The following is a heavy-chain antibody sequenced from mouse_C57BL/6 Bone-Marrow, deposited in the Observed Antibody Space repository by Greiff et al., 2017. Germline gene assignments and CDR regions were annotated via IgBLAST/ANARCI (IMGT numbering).Heavy chain of an antibody. CDR2: ISSGGSYT. V-gene: IGHV5-6*01. CDR3: ARHRSYYAMDY. D-gene: IGHD1-1*01. Sequence: EVQLVESGGDLVKPGGSLKLSCAASGFTFSSSGMSWVRQTPDKRLEWVATISSGGSYTYYPDSVKGRFTISRDNAKNTLYLQMSSLQSEDTAMYYCARHRSYYAMDYWGQGTSVTVSS. J-gene: IGHJ4*01. CDR1: GFTFSSSG.